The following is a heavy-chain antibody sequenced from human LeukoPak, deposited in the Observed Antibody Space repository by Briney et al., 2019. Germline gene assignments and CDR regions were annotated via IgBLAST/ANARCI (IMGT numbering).Heavy chain of an antibody. V-gene: IGHV3-33*08. CDR1: GFTFSSYW. D-gene: IGHD6-19*01. CDR3: AREDRYSSGWKDAFDI. J-gene: IGHJ3*02. CDR2: IWYDGSNK. Sequence: PGGSLRLSCAASGFTFSSYWRSWVRQAPGKGLEWVAVIWYDGSNKYYADSVKGRFTISRDNSKNTLYLQMSSLRAEDTAVYYCAREDRYSSGWKDAFDIWGQGTMVTVSS.